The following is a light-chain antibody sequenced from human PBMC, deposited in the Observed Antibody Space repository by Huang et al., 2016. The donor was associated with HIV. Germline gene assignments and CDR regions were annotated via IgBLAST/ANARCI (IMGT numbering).Light chain of an antibody. CDR3: QKYNSAPFT. Sequence: EIIMTQSPATLSLSPGEGASLSCRANQSVATNLAWYLHRPGQSPRILIFGASTRASGLPGRFSGSGSGTHFTLTVSGLQSEDFAVYYCQKYNSAPFTFGPGTKVDIK. J-gene: IGKJ3*01. CDR1: QSVATN. CDR2: GAS. V-gene: IGKV3-15*01.